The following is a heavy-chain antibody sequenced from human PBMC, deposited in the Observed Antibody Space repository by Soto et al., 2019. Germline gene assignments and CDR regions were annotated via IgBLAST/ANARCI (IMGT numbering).Heavy chain of an antibody. CDR1: GFSLSTSGVG. J-gene: IGHJ5*02. Sequence: QITLKESGPTLVKPTQTLTLTCTFSGFSLSTSGVGVGWSRQPPGKPLGGLPLIYWVDNKRYSPSLKSRLTITKDTSKNQVVLTMTNMDPVDTATYYCAHSLGTYYDILTGYNWFDPWGQGTLVTVSS. CDR3: AHSLGTYYDILTGYNWFDP. CDR2: IYWVDNK. D-gene: IGHD3-9*01. V-gene: IGHV2-5*02.